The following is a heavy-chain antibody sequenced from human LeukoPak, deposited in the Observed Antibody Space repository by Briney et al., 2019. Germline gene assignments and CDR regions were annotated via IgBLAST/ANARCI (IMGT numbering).Heavy chain of an antibody. Sequence: PSETLSLTCAVYGGSFSSSSSYWGWIRQPPGKGLEWIGSIYYSGSTNYNSSLKSRVTISVDTSKNQFSLKLSSVTAADTAVYYCARLSGSYFDYWGQGTLVTVSS. D-gene: IGHD1-26*01. CDR2: IYYSGST. V-gene: IGHV4-39*01. J-gene: IGHJ4*02. CDR1: GGSFSSSSSY. CDR3: ARLSGSYFDY.